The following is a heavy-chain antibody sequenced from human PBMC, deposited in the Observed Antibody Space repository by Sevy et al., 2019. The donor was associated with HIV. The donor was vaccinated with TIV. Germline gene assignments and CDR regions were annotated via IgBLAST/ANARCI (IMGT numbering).Heavy chain of an antibody. CDR1: GGSITSLY. V-gene: IGHV4-59*08. Sequence: SETLSLTCTVSGGSITSLYWNWIRQPPGKGLEWIANIYYNGHINYNPSLKSRVTLSLDTSKNQFSLRLNSVTAADTAMYYCAGENAWGRGYSWGQGNLVTVSS. CDR2: IYYNGHI. CDR3: AGENAWGRGYS. J-gene: IGHJ4*02. D-gene: IGHD1-26*01.